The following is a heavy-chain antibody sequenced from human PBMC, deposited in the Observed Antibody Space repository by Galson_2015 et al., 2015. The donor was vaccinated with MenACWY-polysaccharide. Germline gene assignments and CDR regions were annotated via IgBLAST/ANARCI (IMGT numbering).Heavy chain of an antibody. V-gene: IGHV3-23*01. D-gene: IGHD3-10*01. J-gene: IGHJ4*02. CDR3: AKGAAHYGSGNYYDY. CDR1: GLTFSSYG. Sequence: SLRLSCAGSGLTFSSYGMGWVGQAPGKGLEWVSGISPTTGNTYYADSVRGRFTISRDNSKNTLYLQMDSLRAEDTALYYCAKGAAHYGSGNYYDYWGQGTQVTVSS. CDR2: ISPTTGNT.